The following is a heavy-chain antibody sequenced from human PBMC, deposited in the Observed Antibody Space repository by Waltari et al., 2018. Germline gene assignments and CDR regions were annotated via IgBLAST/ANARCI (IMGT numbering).Heavy chain of an antibody. CDR3: ARGVSLWVTTPGY. V-gene: IGHV4-61*09. Sequence: QVQLQESGPGLVKPSQTLSLTCTVSGGSISSGSYYWNWIRQPAGKGLEWIGYIFTSRTTNHNPSLKSRVTISVDTSKNQFSLKLGSVTAADTAVYYCARGVSLWVTTPGYWGQGTLVTVSS. J-gene: IGHJ4*02. D-gene: IGHD4-17*01. CDR2: IFTSRTT. CDR1: GGSISSGSYY.